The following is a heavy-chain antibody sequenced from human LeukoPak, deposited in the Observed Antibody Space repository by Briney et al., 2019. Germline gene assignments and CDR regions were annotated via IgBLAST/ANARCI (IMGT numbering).Heavy chain of an antibody. J-gene: IGHJ6*03. Sequence: SETLSLTCAVYGGSFSGYSWSWIRQPPGKGLEWIGYIYHSGSTYYNPSLKSRVTISVDRSKNQFSLKLSSVTAADTAVYYCARDQEGYDYYYYYYMDVWGKGTTVTVSS. CDR3: ARDQEGYDYYYYYYMDV. V-gene: IGHV4-30-2*01. D-gene: IGHD5-12*01. CDR1: GGSFSGYS. CDR2: IYHSGST.